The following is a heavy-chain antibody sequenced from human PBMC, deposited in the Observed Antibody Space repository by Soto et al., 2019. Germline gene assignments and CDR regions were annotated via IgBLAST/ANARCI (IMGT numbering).Heavy chain of an antibody. V-gene: IGHV3-23*01. CDR3: AKTPDWLFSTEMLGYFDY. D-gene: IGHD3-9*01. CDR1: RFTFSSYA. CDR2: ISGSGGST. J-gene: IGHJ4*02. Sequence: GGSLRLSCAASRFTFSSYAMSWVRQAPGKGLEWVSAISGSGGSTYYADSVKGRFTISRDNSKNTLYLQMNSLRAEDTAVYYCAKTPDWLFSTEMLGYFDYWGQGTLVTVSS.